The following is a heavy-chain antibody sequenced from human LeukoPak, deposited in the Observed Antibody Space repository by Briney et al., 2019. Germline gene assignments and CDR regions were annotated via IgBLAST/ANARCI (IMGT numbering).Heavy chain of an antibody. J-gene: IGHJ4*02. CDR3: TRDTRYSSGWTPFFDY. V-gene: IGHV3-49*03. Sequence: GGSLRLSCTASGFTFGDYAMSWFRQAPGKGLEWVGFIRSKAYGGTTEYAASVKGRFTISRDDSKSIAYLQMNSLKTEDTAVYYCTRDTRYSSGWTPFFDYWGQGTLVTVSS. CDR2: IRSKAYGGTT. D-gene: IGHD6-19*01. CDR1: GFTFGDYA.